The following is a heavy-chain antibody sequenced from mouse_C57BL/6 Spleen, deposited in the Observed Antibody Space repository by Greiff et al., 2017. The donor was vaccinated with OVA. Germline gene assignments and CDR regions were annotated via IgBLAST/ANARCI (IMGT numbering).Heavy chain of an antibody. CDR2: ISYDGSN. D-gene: IGHD2-1*01. CDR3: ARVYYGNYEDY. J-gene: IGHJ2*01. CDR1: GYSITSGYY. Sequence: EVQLVESGPGLVKPSQSLSLTCSVTGYSITSGYYWNWIRQFPGNKLEWMGYISYDGSNNYNPSLKNRISITRDTSKNQFFLKLNSVTTEDTATYYCARVYYGNYEDYWGQGTTLTVSS. V-gene: IGHV3-6*01.